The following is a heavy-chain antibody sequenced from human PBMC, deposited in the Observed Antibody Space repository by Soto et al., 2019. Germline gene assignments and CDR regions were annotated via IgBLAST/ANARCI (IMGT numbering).Heavy chain of an antibody. Sequence: SETLSLTCTVSGGSISSGGYYWSWIRQHPGKGLEWIGYIYYSGSTYYNPSLKSRVTISVDTSKNQFSPKLSSVTAADTAVYYCARARPLVDIVVLPAAIAWYDPWGQGTLVTVSS. D-gene: IGHD2-2*02. CDR2: IYYSGST. CDR1: GGSISSGGYY. V-gene: IGHV4-31*03. CDR3: ARARPLVDIVVLPAAIAWYDP. J-gene: IGHJ5*02.